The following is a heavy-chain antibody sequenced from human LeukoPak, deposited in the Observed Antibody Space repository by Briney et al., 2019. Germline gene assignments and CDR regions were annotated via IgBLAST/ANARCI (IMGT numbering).Heavy chain of an antibody. CDR1: GFTFSSYA. CDR2: ISGSGGST. J-gene: IGHJ4*02. Sequence: RGSLRLSCAASGFTFSSYAMSWVRQAPGKGLEWVSAISGSGGSTYYADSVKVRFTISRDNSKNTLYLQMNSLRAEDTAVYYCAKAYYYDSSGYYPFDYWGQGTLVTVSS. V-gene: IGHV3-23*01. CDR3: AKAYYYDSSGYYPFDY. D-gene: IGHD3-22*01.